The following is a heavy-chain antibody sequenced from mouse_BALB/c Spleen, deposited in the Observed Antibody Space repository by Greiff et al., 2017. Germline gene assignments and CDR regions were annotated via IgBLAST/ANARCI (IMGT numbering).Heavy chain of an antibody. CDR3: ASVDGYYPYFDY. D-gene: IGHD2-3*01. CDR1: GYTFTSYW. CDR2: INPSNGRT. V-gene: IGHV1S81*02. J-gene: IGHJ2*01. Sequence: VQLQQPGAELVKPGASVKLSCKASGYTFTSYWMHWVKQRPGQGLEWIGEINPSNGRTNYNEKFKSKATLTVDKSSSTAYMQLSSLTSEDSAVYYCASVDGYYPYFDYWGQGTTLTVSS.